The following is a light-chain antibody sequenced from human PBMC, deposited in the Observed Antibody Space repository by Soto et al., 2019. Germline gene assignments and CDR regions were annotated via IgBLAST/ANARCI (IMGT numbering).Light chain of an antibody. CDR3: QQLTDWPPQWT. J-gene: IGKJ1*01. CDR1: QSVSSY. CDR2: AAS. Sequence: EIVLTQSPGTLSLSPGERATLSCRATQSVSSYYLAWYQQKPGQAPRLLIYAASSRATGIPARFSGSGSGTDFTLTISSLEPEDFAVYYCQQLTDWPPQWTFGQGTKVDI. V-gene: IGKV3D-20*02.